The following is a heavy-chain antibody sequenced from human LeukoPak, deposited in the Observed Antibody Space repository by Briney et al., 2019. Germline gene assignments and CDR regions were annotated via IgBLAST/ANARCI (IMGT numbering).Heavy chain of an antibody. CDR1: GGSISSSSYY. Sequence: SDTLSLTCTVSGGSISSSSYYWGWIRQPPGKGLEWIGSIYYSGSTYYHPSLKSRVTISVDTSKNQFSLKLSSVTAGDTAVYYCARINSRFLEWLQGYYYYYGMDVWGQGTTVTVSS. V-gene: IGHV4-39*01. CDR3: ARINSRFLEWLQGYYYYYGMDV. D-gene: IGHD3-3*01. CDR2: IYYSGST. J-gene: IGHJ6*02.